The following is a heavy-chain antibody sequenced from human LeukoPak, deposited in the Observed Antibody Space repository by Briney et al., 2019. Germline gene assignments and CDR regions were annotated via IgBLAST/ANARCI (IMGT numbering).Heavy chain of an antibody. V-gene: IGHV3-30*03. CDR2: ISYDGINK. Sequence: GSLRLSCAASGFTFSSYGMHWVRQAPGKGLEWVAVISYDGINKYYADSVTGRFTISRDNSKNTLYLQMNSLRAEDTAVYYCGRDNGYGYSLNYFGYWGQGTLVTVSS. J-gene: IGHJ4*02. D-gene: IGHD5-24*01. CDR3: GRDNGYGYSLNYFGY. CDR1: GFTFSSYG.